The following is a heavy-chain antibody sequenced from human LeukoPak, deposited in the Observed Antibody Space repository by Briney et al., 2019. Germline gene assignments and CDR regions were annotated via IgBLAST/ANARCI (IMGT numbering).Heavy chain of an antibody. V-gene: IGHV4-34*01. CDR3: ARPPGEQWLVRGGVYYYYYYMDV. CDR1: GGSISSYY. CDR2: INHSGST. D-gene: IGHD6-19*01. J-gene: IGHJ6*03. Sequence: ASETLSLTCTVSGGSISSYYWSWIRQPPGKGLEWIGEINHSGSTNYNPSLKSRVTISVDTSKNQFSLKLSSVTAADTAVYYCARPPGEQWLVRGGVYYYYYYMDVWGKGTTVTVSS.